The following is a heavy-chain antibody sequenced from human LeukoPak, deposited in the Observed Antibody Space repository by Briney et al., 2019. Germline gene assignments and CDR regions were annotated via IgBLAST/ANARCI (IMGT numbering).Heavy chain of an antibody. V-gene: IGHV3-23*01. CDR1: VFTFRSYA. Sequence: GGSLRLSRAASVFTFRSYAMSWVRQPPGKGLEWVTAIRGSGGSTYYADSVKGRLTISRDNSKNTLHLQMNRLRAGDTAVYYWAKAGGVGSFDYWGQGTLVTVSS. CDR2: IRGSGGST. D-gene: IGHD1-26*01. J-gene: IGHJ4*02. CDR3: AKAGGVGSFDY.